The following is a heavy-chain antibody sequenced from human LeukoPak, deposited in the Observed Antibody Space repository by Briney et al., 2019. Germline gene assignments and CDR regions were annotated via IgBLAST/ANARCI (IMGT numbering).Heavy chain of an antibody. CDR3: AKHLHYCSGGSCYRGA. CDR1: GFTFSSYG. Sequence: PGGSLRLSCAASGFTFSSYGMHWVRQAPGKGLEWVAFIRYDGSNKYYADSVKGRFTISRDNSKNTLYLQMNSLRAEDTAVYYCAKHLHYCSGGSCYRGAWGQGTLVTVSS. J-gene: IGHJ5*02. CDR2: IRYDGSNK. D-gene: IGHD2-15*01. V-gene: IGHV3-30*02.